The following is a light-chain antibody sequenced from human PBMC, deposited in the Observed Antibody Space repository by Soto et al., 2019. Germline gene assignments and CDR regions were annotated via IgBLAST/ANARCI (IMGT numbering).Light chain of an antibody. CDR2: RAS. CDR1: QSLGYW. V-gene: IGKV1-5*03. Sequence: DIQMTQSPYTLSASVGDRVTITCRASQSLGYWLAWYQQKPGTAPKLLIYRASHLEDGVSSRFSGSGSGTEFTLTISCLQPGDFASYYCQQYSDYPLTFGGGTKVDVK. J-gene: IGKJ4*01. CDR3: QQYSDYPLT.